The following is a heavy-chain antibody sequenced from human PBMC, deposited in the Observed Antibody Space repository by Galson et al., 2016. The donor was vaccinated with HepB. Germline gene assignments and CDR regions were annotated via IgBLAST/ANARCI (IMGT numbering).Heavy chain of an antibody. CDR1: GFTFSDYG. V-gene: IGHV3-23*01. D-gene: IGHD3-16*02. CDR2: MAGVGGNT. Sequence: SLRLSCAASGFTFSDYGMAWVRQAPGRGLEWVATMAGVGGNTHYPDSVKGRFTISRDNSKNTLSRQMNSLRAEDTALYYCARDVGGIMFDYWGQGTLVTVSS. CDR3: ARDVGGIMFDY. J-gene: IGHJ4*02.